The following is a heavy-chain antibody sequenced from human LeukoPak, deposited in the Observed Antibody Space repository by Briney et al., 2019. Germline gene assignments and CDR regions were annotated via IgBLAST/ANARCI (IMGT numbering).Heavy chain of an antibody. CDR3: ARTPRVPRGWFDP. CDR2: IYYSGST. CDR1: GGSISSSSYY. Sequence: PSETLSLTFTVSGGSISSSSYYWGWIRQPPGKGLEWIGSIYYSGSTYYNPSLKSRVTISVDTSKNQFSLKLSSVTAADTAVYYCARTPRVPRGWFDPWGQGTLVTVSS. J-gene: IGHJ5*02. D-gene: IGHD2-15*01. V-gene: IGHV4-39*01.